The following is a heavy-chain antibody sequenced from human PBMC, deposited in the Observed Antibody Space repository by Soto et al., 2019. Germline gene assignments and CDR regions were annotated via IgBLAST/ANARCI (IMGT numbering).Heavy chain of an antibody. J-gene: IGHJ5*02. CDR1: GYTLTELS. CDR3: AKDGGREGYFGNWFDP. D-gene: IGHD2-15*01. Sequence: ASVKVSCKVSGYTLTELSMHWVRQAPGKGLEWMGGFDPEDGETIYAQKFQGRVTISADESTTTAYMELSSLRSDDTAVYYCAKDGGREGYFGNWFDPWG. V-gene: IGHV1-24*01. CDR2: FDPEDGET.